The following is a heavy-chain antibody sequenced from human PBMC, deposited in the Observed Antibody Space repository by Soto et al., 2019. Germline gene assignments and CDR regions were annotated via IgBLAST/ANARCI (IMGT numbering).Heavy chain of an antibody. V-gene: IGHV4-59*08. D-gene: IGHD6-6*01. CDR1: GGSISSYY. Sequence: SETLSLTCTVSGGSISSYYWSWIWQPPGKGLEWIGYIYYSGSTNYNPSLKSRVTISVDTSKNQFSLKLSSVTAADTAVYYCARADSNSPTKQGFDPWGQGTLVTVSS. J-gene: IGHJ5*02. CDR3: ARADSNSPTKQGFDP. CDR2: IYYSGST.